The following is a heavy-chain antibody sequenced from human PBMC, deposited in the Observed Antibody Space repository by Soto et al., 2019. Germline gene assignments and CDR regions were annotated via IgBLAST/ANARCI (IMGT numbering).Heavy chain of an antibody. Sequence: SETLSLTCAVSGDSISGSNWWSWVRQPPGKGLEWIGEIYHSGSTKYNPSLKSRVTISVDQSKNQFSLKLTSLSAADTAIYFCARGSFFYYGMDVWGQGTTVTVSS. CDR3: ARGSFFYYGMDV. J-gene: IGHJ6*02. CDR1: GDSISGSNW. V-gene: IGHV4-4*02. CDR2: IYHSGST.